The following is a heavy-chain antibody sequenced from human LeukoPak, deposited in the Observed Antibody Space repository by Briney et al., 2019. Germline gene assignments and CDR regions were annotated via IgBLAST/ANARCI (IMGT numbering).Heavy chain of an antibody. J-gene: IGHJ5*02. Sequence: PSETLSLTCTVSGGSISSGGYYWSWIRQHPGKGLEWIGYIYYSGSTYYNPSLKSRVTISVDTSKNQFSLKLSSVTAADTAVYYCAREGLQYYYDALGGFDPWGQGTLVTVSS. CDR3: AREGLQYYYDALGGFDP. CDR2: IYYSGST. CDR1: GGSISSGGYY. V-gene: IGHV4-31*03. D-gene: IGHD3-22*01.